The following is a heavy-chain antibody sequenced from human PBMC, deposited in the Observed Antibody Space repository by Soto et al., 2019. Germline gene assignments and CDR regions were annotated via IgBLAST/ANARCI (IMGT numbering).Heavy chain of an antibody. J-gene: IGHJ4*02. CDR1: GFTFSSYA. CDR2: ISGSGGST. CDR3: AKAPRYIVLMVYAIR. V-gene: IGHV3-23*01. Sequence: EVQLLESGGGLVQPGGSLRLSCAASGFTFSSYAMSWVRQAPGKGLEWVSAISGSGGSTYYADSVKGRFTISRENSKNTKDLQMNSLRAEDTAVYYCAKAPRYIVLMVYAIRWGQGTLVTVSS. D-gene: IGHD2-8*01.